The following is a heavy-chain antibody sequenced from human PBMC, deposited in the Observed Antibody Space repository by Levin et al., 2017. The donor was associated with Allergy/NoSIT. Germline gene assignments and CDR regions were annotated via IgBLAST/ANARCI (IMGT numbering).Heavy chain of an antibody. V-gene: IGHV4-31*03. J-gene: IGHJ4*02. Sequence: ASQTLSLTCTVSGGSISSGGYYWSWIRQHPGKGLEWIGYIYYSGSTYYNPSLKSRVTISVDTSKNQFSLKLSSVTAADTAVYYCARAIYDYIWGSYRLDYWGQGTLVTVSS. CDR2: IYYSGST. D-gene: IGHD3-16*02. CDR3: ARAIYDYIWGSYRLDY. CDR1: GGSISSGGYY.